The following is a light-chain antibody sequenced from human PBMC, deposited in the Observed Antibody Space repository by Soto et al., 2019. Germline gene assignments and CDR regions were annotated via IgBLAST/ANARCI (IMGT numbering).Light chain of an antibody. V-gene: IGKV3-20*01. J-gene: IGKJ2*01. CDR2: GAS. CDR3: QQYGSSPQT. Sequence: EIVLTQAPGTLSLSPGERATLSCRASQSVYNRFLAWYQQKPGQAPRLLIYGASSRATGIPDRFSGSGSGTDFTLTISRLEPEDFAVYYCQQYGSSPQTCGQGTKLEIK. CDR1: QSVYNRF.